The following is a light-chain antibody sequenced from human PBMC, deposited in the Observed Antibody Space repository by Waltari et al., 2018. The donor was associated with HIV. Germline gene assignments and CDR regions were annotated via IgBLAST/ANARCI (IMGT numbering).Light chain of an antibody. CDR2: QDF. V-gene: IGLV3-1*01. CDR1: KLEYYH. Sequence: SYEVTQPPSVSVSPGQTANITCSGDKLEYYHICWYQHKPGQSPVLVIYQDFKRPSGIPERFSGSNSGNTATLTISVTQPMDEAHYYCQAWDSSVGVVFGGGTKLTVL. J-gene: IGLJ2*01. CDR3: QAWDSSVGVV.